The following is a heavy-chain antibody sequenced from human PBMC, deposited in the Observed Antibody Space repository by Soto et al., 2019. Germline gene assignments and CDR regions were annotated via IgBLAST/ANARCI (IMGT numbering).Heavy chain of an antibody. CDR1: GYTFTSYD. V-gene: IGHV1-8*01. J-gene: IGHJ6*03. CDR2: MNPNSGNT. Sequence: ASVKVSCKASGYTFTSYDINWVRQATGQGLEWMGWMNPNSGNTGYAQKFQGRVTMTRNTSISTAYMELSSLRSEDTAVYYCARLTPSLLWFGELYVDVWGKGTTVTVSS. D-gene: IGHD3-10*01. CDR3: ARLTPSLLWFGELYVDV.